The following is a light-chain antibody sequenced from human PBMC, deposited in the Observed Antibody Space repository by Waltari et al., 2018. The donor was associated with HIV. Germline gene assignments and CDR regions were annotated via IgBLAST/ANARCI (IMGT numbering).Light chain of an antibody. Sequence: QSALPQPASVSGSPGQSITISSTGTYSDVGGYNYVSWFHQRPGKAPKLIVYEVTDRPSGVARRFAASKSGNTASLTISGVQAEDEADYYCSSYTSSSTLVFGGGTKLTVL. CDR3: SSYTSSSTLV. CDR1: YSDVGGYNY. V-gene: IGLV2-14*01. CDR2: EVT. J-gene: IGLJ2*01.